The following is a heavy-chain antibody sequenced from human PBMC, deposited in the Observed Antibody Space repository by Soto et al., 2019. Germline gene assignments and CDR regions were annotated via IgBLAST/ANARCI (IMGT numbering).Heavy chain of an antibody. CDR2: MNPNSGNT. CDR3: ARAQRKRFGELFYYYYYMDV. V-gene: IGHV1-8*01. D-gene: IGHD3-10*01. J-gene: IGHJ6*03. CDR1: GYTFTSYD. Sequence: ASVKVSCKASGYTFTSYDINWVRQATGQGLEWMGWMNPNSGNTGYAQKFQGRVTMTRNTSISTAYMELSSLRSEDTAVYYCARAQRKRFGELFYYYYYMDVWGKGTTVTVSS.